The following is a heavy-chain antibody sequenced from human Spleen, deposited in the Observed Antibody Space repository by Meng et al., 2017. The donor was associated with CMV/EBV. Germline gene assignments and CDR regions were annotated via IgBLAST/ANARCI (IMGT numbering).Heavy chain of an antibody. CDR3: TILALYYYDSSGYYQPDAFDI. J-gene: IGHJ3*02. Sequence: WMSWVRQAPGKGLEWVGRIKSKTDGGTTDYAAPVKGRFTISRDDSKNTLYLQMNSLKTEDTAVYYCTILALYYYDSSGYYQPDAFDIWGQGTMVTVSS. CDR1: W. CDR2: IKSKTDGGTT. D-gene: IGHD3-22*01. V-gene: IGHV3-15*01.